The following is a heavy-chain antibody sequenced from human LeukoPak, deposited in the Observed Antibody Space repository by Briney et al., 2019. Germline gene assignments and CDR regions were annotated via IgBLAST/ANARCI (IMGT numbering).Heavy chain of an antibody. CDR2: IGAGGTLT. CDR3: AKDLDYTTCGYYFDY. CDR1: GFTFCSFA. D-gene: IGHD4-11*01. V-gene: IGHV3-23*01. Sequence: GGSLRLSCTASGFTFCSFAMMWVPQAPGKGLEWGLGIGAGGTLTYYEDYVKGRFTITRDNSRNTLYLQMNSLRADDTAVYYCAKDLDYTTCGYYFDYWGQGTLVTVSS. J-gene: IGHJ4*02.